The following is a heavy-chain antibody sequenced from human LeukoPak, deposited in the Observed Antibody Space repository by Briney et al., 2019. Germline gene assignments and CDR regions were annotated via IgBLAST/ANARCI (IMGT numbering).Heavy chain of an antibody. V-gene: IGHV1-69*04. D-gene: IGHD5-12*01. CDR2: IIPIFGIA. CDR1: GGIFSSYA. Sequence: SVKVSCKASGGIFSSYAISWVRQAPGQGLEWMGRIIPIFGIANYAQKFQGRVTITADNSTSTAYMELSSLRSEDTAVYYCARERMAWISPTRDHYYYYGMDVWGQGTTVTVSS. J-gene: IGHJ6*02. CDR3: ARERMAWISPTRDHYYYYGMDV.